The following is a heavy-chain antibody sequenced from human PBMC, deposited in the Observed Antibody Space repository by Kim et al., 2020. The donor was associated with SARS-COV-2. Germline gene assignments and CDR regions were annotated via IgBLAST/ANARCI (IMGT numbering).Heavy chain of an antibody. CDR1: GGSISTSSYY. CDR3: ARLHYDFWSGYP. CDR2: VYYSGST. V-gene: IGHV4-39*01. J-gene: IGHJ1*01. D-gene: IGHD3-3*01. Sequence: SETLSLTCAVSGGSISTSSYYWGWIRQPPGKGLEWIGSVYYSGSTHYNPSLKSRVTISVDTSRKQFSLMLTSVSATDTAVYYCARLHYDFWSGYPWGQGTLVTVSS.